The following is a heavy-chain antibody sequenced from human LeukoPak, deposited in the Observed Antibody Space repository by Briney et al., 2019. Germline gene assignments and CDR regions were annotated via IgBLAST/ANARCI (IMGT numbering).Heavy chain of an antibody. CDR2: IIPIFGTA. Sequence: SVKVSCKASGGTFSSYAISWVRQAPGQGLEWMGGIIPIFGTANYAQKFQGRVTITTDESTSTAYMELSSLRAEDTAVYYCARDILTSITMVRGLDYWGQGTLVTVSS. CDR3: ARDILTSITMVRGLDY. D-gene: IGHD3-10*01. J-gene: IGHJ4*02. V-gene: IGHV1-69*05. CDR1: GGTFSSYA.